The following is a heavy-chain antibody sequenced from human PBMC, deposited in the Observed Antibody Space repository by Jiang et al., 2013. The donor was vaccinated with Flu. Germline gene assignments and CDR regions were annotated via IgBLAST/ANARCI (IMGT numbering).Heavy chain of an antibody. Sequence: SGAEVKKPGASVKISCEASGYMFSAYYIHWVRQAPGQGLEWMGEINPTGDRTVYAQQFQGRLTMTRDTSTSTAYMKLVSLRSEDTAVYFCARRYDFWTGPEGLDFWGQGDSGHRLF. CDR3: ARRYDFWTGPEGLDF. CDR2: INPTGDRT. J-gene: IGHJ3*01. V-gene: IGHV1-46*01. CDR1: GYMFSAYY. D-gene: IGHD3-3*01.